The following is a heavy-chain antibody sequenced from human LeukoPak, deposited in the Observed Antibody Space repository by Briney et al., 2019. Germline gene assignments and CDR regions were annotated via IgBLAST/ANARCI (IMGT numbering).Heavy chain of an antibody. CDR2: INQDGSEK. V-gene: IGHV3-7*03. CDR3: ARPRGGRGYSGYDPYYFDY. CDR1: GFTFSTYW. D-gene: IGHD5-12*01. Sequence: PGGSLRLSCAASGFTFSTYWVSWVRQAPGKGLEWVAYINQDGSEKYYVDSVKGRFTISRDNAKNSLYLQMNSLRAEDTAVHYCARPRGGRGYSGYDPYYFDYWGQGTLVTVSS. J-gene: IGHJ4*02.